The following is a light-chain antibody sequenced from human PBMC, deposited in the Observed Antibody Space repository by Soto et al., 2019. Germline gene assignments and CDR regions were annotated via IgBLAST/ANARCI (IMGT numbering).Light chain of an antibody. CDR2: EVS. V-gene: IGLV2-14*01. CDR3: SSFTTTNTLV. CDR1: SSDVGAYNY. J-gene: IGLJ2*01. Sequence: QSVLTQPASVSGSPGQSITISCTGTSSDVGAYNYVSWYQQHPGKAPKLMIFEVSDRPSGVSNRFSGSKSGNTASLTISGLQAEYEADYYCSSFTTTNTLVFGGGTKVTVL.